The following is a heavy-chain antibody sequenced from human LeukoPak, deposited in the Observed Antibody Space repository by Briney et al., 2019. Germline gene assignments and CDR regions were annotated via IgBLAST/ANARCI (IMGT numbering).Heavy chain of an antibody. CDR2: INHSGST. V-gene: IGHV4-34*01. CDR3: ARSIVVVPAVADPTYYYYYMDV. Sequence: SETLSLTCAVYGGSFSGYYWSWIRQPPGKGLEWIGEINHSGSTNYNPSLKSRVTISVDTSKNQFSLKLSSVTAADTAVYYCARSIVVVPAVADPTYYYYYMDVWGKGTTVTVSS. CDR1: GGSFSGYY. J-gene: IGHJ6*03. D-gene: IGHD2-2*01.